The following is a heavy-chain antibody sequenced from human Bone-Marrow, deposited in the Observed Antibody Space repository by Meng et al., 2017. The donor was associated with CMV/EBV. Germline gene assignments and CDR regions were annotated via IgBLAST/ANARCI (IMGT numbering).Heavy chain of an antibody. CDR2: IYYSGST. Sequence: SETLSLTCTVSGGSISSYYWSWIRQPPGKGLEWIGYIYYSGSTNYNPSLKSRVTISVDTSKNQFSLKLSSVTAADTAVYYCARHIRIQLWFGIGAFDIWGQGTMVTVSS. D-gene: IGHD5-18*01. CDR3: ARHIRIQLWFGIGAFDI. CDR1: GGSISSYY. V-gene: IGHV4-59*08. J-gene: IGHJ3*02.